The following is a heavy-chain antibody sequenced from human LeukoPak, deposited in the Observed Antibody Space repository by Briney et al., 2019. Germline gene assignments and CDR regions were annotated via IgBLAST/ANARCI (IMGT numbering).Heavy chain of an antibody. CDR3: AKDHAYGGNPNWFDP. V-gene: IGHV3-23*01. CDR2: ISGSGGTT. Sequence: GGSLRLSCAASGFTFSSYALSWVRQAPGKGLEWVSVISGSGGTTKYADSVKGRFTISRDNSKNTLYLQMNSLRAEDTAVYYCAKDHAYGGNPNWFDPWGQGTLVTVSS. D-gene: IGHD4-23*01. CDR1: GFTFSSYA. J-gene: IGHJ5*02.